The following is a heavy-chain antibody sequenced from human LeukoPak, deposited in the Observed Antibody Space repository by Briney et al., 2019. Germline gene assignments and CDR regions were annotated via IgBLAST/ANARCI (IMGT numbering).Heavy chain of an antibody. D-gene: IGHD3-10*01. Sequence: SETLSLTCTVSGGSISSSRYFWGWIRQPPGKGLEWIGSIYYSGSTYYNPSLKSRVTISVDTSKNQFSLKLSSVTAADTAVYYCARHYYGSGSYMPPGYWGQGTLVTVSS. J-gene: IGHJ4*02. CDR1: GGSISSSRYF. V-gene: IGHV4-39*01. CDR2: IYYSGST. CDR3: ARHYYGSGSYMPPGY.